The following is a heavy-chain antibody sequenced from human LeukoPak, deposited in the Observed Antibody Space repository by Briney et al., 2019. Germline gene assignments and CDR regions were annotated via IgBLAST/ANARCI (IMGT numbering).Heavy chain of an antibody. CDR3: ARGCWAYCTNGVCYTPFDY. Sequence: PSETLSLTCAVYGGSFSGYYWSWIRQPPGKGLEWIGEINHSGSTNYNPSLKSRVTISVDTSKNQFSLKLSSVTAADTAVYYCARGCWAYCTNGVCYTPFDYWGQGTLVTVSS. CDR2: INHSGST. J-gene: IGHJ4*02. V-gene: IGHV4-34*01. CDR1: GGSFSGYY. D-gene: IGHD2-8*01.